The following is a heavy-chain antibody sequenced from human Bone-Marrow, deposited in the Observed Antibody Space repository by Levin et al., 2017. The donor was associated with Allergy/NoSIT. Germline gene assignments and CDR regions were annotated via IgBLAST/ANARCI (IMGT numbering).Heavy chain of an antibody. D-gene: IGHD4-11*01. CDR2: VGYDGDTE. J-gene: IGHJ4*02. Sequence: PGGSLRLSCVGSELTFANHGIHWVRQAPGKGLEWVSVVGYDGDTEHYADSVKGRFTVSRDNSKNTVYLQMSSLRPEDTALYYCARAAGDYRHDFDSWGRVIVVTVSS. V-gene: IGHV3-30*03. CDR1: ELTFANHG. CDR3: ARAAGDYRHDFDS.